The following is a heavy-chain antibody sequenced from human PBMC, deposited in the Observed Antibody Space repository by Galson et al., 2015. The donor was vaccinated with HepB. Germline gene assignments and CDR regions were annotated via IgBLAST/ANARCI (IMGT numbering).Heavy chain of an antibody. Sequence: SVKVSCKASGYTFTGYYMHWVRQAPGQGLEWMGWINPNSGGTNYAQKFQGRVTMTRDTSISTAYMELSRLRSEDTAVYYCATDGADGLLPPGAFDIWGQGTVVTVSS. CDR1: GYTFTGYY. CDR3: ATDGADGLLPPGAFDI. CDR2: INPNSGGT. J-gene: IGHJ3*02. D-gene: IGHD1-26*01. V-gene: IGHV1-2*02.